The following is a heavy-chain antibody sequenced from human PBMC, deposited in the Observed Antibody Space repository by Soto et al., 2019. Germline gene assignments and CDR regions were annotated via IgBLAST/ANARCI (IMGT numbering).Heavy chain of an antibody. V-gene: IGHV1-69*13. CDR2: IIPIFGTA. CDR3: ARGECISTSCYIGIT. D-gene: IGHD2-2*02. J-gene: IGHJ5*02. Sequence: GASVKVSCKASGGTFSSYAISWVRQAPGQGLEWMGGIIPIFGTANYAQKFQGRVTITADESTSTAYMELSSLRSEDTAVYYCARGECISTSCYIGITWGQGTLVTVSS. CDR1: GGTFSSYA.